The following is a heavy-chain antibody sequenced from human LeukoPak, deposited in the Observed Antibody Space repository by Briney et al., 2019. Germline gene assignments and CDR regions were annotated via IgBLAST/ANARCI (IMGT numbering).Heavy chain of an antibody. CDR2: IKSKTDGGTT. CDR3: TTVGDLISPGDGDGADLGSDY. V-gene: IGHV3-15*01. J-gene: IGHJ4*02. D-gene: IGHD5-24*01. CDR1: GFTFSNAW. Sequence: GGSLTLSCAASGFTFSNAWMSWVRQAPGKGLEWVGRIKSKTDGGTTGYAAPVKGRFTISRDDSKNTLYLQMNSLKTEDTAVYYCTTVGDLISPGDGDGADLGSDYWGQGTLVTVSS.